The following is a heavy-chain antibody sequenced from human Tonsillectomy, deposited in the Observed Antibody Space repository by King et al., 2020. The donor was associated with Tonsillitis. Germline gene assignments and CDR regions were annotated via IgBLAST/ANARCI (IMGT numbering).Heavy chain of an antibody. J-gene: IGHJ4*02. V-gene: IGHV4-31*03. CDR3: AGSNYYDSSGIDY. CDR1: VGSISSGGYY. CDR2: IYYSGCT. D-gene: IGHD3-22*01. Sequence: QLQESGPGLVKPSQTLSLTCTVSVGSISSGGYYWSWIRQPPGKGLEWIGYIYYSGCTYHNPSLKSRVTISVDTSKNHFSLKMSSVTAADTAVYYCAGSNYYDSSGIDYWGQGTLVTVSS.